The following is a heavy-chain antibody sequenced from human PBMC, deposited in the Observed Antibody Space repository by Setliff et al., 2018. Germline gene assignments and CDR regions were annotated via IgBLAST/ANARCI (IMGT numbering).Heavy chain of an antibody. J-gene: IGHJ4*02. V-gene: IGHV4-39*07. CDR3: ARAFGLQYYFDY. D-gene: IGHD3-16*01. CDR1: GGSLSNSNYY. CDR2: IYHSGST. Sequence: SETLSLTCSVSGGSLSNSNYYWGWIRQPPGKGLEWIGSIYHSGSTYYNPSLKSRVTISVDTSKNQFSLKLSSVTAADTAVYYCARAFGLQYYFDYWGQGTLVTVSS.